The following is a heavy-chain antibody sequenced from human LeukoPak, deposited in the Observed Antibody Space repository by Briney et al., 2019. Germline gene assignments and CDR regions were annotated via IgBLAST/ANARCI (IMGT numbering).Heavy chain of an antibody. Sequence: SETLSLTCTVSGGSISSGDYYWSWIRQPPGKGLEWIGYIYYSGSTYYNPSLKSRVTISVDTSKKQFSLKLSSVTAADTAVYYCARTHSSYDYRYYDYWGQGTLVTLTS. D-gene: IGHD5-12*01. V-gene: IGHV4-30-4*01. CDR1: GGSISSGDYY. CDR2: IYYSGST. CDR3: ARTHSSYDYRYYDY. J-gene: IGHJ4*02.